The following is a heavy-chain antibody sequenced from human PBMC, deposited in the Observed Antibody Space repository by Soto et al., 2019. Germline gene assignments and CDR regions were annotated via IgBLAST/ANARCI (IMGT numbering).Heavy chain of an antibody. D-gene: IGHD3-10*01. CDR2: ISSSGSFV. Sequence: EVQLVESGGGLVEPGGSLGLSCAASGFSLTDYYMKWVRQAPGKGLEWVSSISSSGSFVSYADSVKGRFSISRDNAKNLLFLQMNSLRAEDTAVYYCAGTYGSADYWGQGTLVTVSS. V-gene: IGHV3-21*02. CDR3: AGTYGSADY. CDR1: GFSLTDYY. J-gene: IGHJ4*02.